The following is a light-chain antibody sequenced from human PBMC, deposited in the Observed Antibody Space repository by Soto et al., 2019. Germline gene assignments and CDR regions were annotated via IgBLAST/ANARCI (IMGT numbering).Light chain of an antibody. CDR1: QSVSTY. J-gene: IGKJ4*01. CDR2: DTS. CDR3: QQRSNWPLT. V-gene: IGKV3-11*01. Sequence: EIVLTQSPATLTLSPGEGATLSCRASQSVSTYLAWYQQKPGQPPRLLIYDTSKRATGIPARFSGTGSGTDFTLTISSLEPEDLAVYYCQQRSNWPLTFDGGTKVEIK.